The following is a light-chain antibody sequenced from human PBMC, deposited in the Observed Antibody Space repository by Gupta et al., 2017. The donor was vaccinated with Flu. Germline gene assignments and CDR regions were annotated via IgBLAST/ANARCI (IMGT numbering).Light chain of an antibody. J-gene: IGLJ1*01. Sequence: QSALTQPASVSGSPGQSITISCTGTSSDVGNYNLVSWYQQHPGKAPKFMIYEGSKRPSGVSNRFSGSKSGNTASLTISGLQAEDEADYYCCSYAGSSTYVLGTGTKVTVL. CDR2: EGS. CDR1: SSDVGNYNL. CDR3: CSYAGSSTYV. V-gene: IGLV2-23*01.